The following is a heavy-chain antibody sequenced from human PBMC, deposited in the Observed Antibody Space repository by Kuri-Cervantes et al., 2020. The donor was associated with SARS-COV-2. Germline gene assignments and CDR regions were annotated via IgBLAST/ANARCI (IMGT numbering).Heavy chain of an antibody. CDR1: GYTFTGYY. CDR3: AAGLAPEQLALDY. V-gene: IGHV1-2*02. D-gene: IGHD6-6*01. J-gene: IGHJ4*02. Sequence: ASVKVSCKASGYTFTGYYMHWVRQAPGQGLEWMGWINPNSGGTNYAQKFQGRVTMTRDTSISTAYMELSRLRSDDTAVYYCAAGLAPEQLALDYWGQGTLVTVSS. CDR2: INPNSGGT.